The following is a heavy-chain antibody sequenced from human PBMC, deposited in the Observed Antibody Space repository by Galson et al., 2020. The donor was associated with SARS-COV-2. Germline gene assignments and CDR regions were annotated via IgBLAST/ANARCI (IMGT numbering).Heavy chain of an antibody. V-gene: IGHV4-39*01. J-gene: IGHJ6*03. CDR3: ARVSDRGSAPTDYYYYYYMDV. CDR2: LSYGGGT. D-gene: IGHD3-10*01. CDR1: GDSISSGGNY. Sequence: SETLSLTCTVSGDSISSGGNYWAWIRQPPGKGLEWIGSLSYGGGTYYTSSLKGRVTISVDTSQNLFSLKLNSVTAEDTAVYYCARVSDRGSAPTDYYYYYYMDVWGIGTTVTISS.